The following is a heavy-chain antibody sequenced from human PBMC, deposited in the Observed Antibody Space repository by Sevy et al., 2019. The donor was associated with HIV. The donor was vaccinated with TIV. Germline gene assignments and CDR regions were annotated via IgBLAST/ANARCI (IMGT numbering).Heavy chain of an antibody. CDR1: GFTFSSYG. Sequence: GGSLRLSCAASGFTFSSYGMHWVRQAPGMGLECVAVIWYDGSNKYYADSVKGRFTISRDNSKNTLYLQMNSLRAEDTAVYYCARDYYDSSGYPSFDYWGQGTLVTVSS. D-gene: IGHD3-22*01. CDR2: IWYDGSNK. CDR3: ARDYYDSSGYPSFDY. V-gene: IGHV3-33*01. J-gene: IGHJ4*02.